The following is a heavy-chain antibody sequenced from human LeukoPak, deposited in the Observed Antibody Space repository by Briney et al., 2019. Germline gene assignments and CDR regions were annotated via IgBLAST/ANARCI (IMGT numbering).Heavy chain of an antibody. Sequence: GGSLRLSCAASGFTFSSYSMNWVRQAPGKGLERVSYISSSSSTIYYADSVKGRFTISRDNAKNSLYLQMNSLRAEDTAVYYCASRHGSVSADYWGQGTLVTVSS. CDR2: ISSSSSTI. CDR3: ASRHGSVSADY. J-gene: IGHJ4*02. CDR1: GFTFSSYS. D-gene: IGHD3-10*01. V-gene: IGHV3-48*04.